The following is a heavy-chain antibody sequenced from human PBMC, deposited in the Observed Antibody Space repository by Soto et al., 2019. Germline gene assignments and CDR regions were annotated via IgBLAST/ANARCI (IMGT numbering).Heavy chain of an antibody. CDR2: IYASGST. CDR1: GCSISSYY. D-gene: IGHD6-13*01. Sequence: SETLSLACPVSGCSISSYYWSWIRQPPGKGLEWIGYIYASGSTNYNPSLKSRITISVDTSKNQFSLKLSSVTAADTAVYYCARGGSTWLEYFQHWGQGTLVTGSS. J-gene: IGHJ1*01. V-gene: IGHV4-59*01. CDR3: ARGGSTWLEYFQH.